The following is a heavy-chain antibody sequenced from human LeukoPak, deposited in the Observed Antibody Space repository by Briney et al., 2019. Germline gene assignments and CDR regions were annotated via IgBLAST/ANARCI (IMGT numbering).Heavy chain of an antibody. CDR3: ARNQRYFDH. D-gene: IGHD1-14*01. CDR1: GFTFSSYG. V-gene: IGHV3-33*01. CDR2: IWYDGSNK. J-gene: IGHJ4*02. Sequence: PGGSLRLSCAASGFTFSSYGMHWVRQAPGKGLEWVAVIWYDGSNKFYADSVKGRFTISRDNSKNTLYPQMNSLRAEDTAVYYCARNQRYFDHWGQGTLVTVSS.